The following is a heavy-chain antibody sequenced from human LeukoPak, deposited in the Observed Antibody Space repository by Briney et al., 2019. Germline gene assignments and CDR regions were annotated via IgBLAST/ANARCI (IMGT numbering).Heavy chain of an antibody. CDR3: ARRGVVILVFLVGFHEEAYYFDS. CDR1: GITLSNSG. J-gene: IGHJ4*02. D-gene: IGHD3/OR15-3a*01. Sequence: GGCLRLSCAVSGITLSNSGVGWVRQARGKGRGWVACIRGSGGGAQYADSVEGRYTISRENAKNRLYLDMNSLRAEDTAMYFCARRGVVILVFLVGFHEEAYYFDSWGQGVLVTVS. CDR2: IRGSGGGA. V-gene: IGHV3-23*01.